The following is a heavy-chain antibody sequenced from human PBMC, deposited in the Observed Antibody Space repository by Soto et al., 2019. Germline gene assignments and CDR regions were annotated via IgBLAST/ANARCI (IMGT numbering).Heavy chain of an antibody. Sequence: LKISCKGSGYSFTSYWIGWVRQMPGKGLEWMGIIYPGDSDTRYSPSFQGQVTISADKSISTAYLQWSSLKASDTAMYYCARQQPVTTGSFDIWGQGTMVTVSS. CDR1: GYSFTSYW. D-gene: IGHD4-17*01. J-gene: IGHJ3*02. V-gene: IGHV5-51*01. CDR2: IYPGDSDT. CDR3: ARQQPVTTGSFDI.